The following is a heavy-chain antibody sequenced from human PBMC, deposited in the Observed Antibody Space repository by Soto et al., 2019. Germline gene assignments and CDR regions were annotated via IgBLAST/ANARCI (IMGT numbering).Heavy chain of an antibody. D-gene: IGHD3-22*01. Sequence: GILRVSAAAAGVSLSSHGMLWVRQAPGKGLEWVAVIWYDGSNKYYEDSVKGRFTISRDNYKNTLYLQMNRLRAEDTAVYYCARGPHYYDSGGYYPLDYWGLGTLVTVSS. CDR2: IWYDGSNK. CDR1: GVSLSSHG. J-gene: IGHJ4*02. V-gene: IGHV3-33*01. CDR3: ARGPHYYDSGGYYPLDY.